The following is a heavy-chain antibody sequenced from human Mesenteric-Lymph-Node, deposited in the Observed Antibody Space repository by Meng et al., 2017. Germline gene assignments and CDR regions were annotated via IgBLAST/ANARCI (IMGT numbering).Heavy chain of an antibody. Sequence: SETLSLTCAVYGGSFSGYYWSWIRQPPGKGLEWIGEINHSGSTNYNPSLKSRVTISVDTSKNQFSLKLSSVTAADTAVYYCARDKAAVAGRGIYYYYGMDVWGQGTTVTVSS. CDR1: GGSFSGYY. CDR2: INHSGST. CDR3: ARDKAAVAGRGIYYYYGMDV. J-gene: IGHJ6*02. V-gene: IGHV4-34*01. D-gene: IGHD6-19*01.